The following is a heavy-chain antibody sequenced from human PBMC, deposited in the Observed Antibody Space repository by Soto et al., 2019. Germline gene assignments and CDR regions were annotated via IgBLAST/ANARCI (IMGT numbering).Heavy chain of an antibody. J-gene: IGHJ4*02. D-gene: IGHD4-17*01. CDR2: INWNSVSM. V-gene: IGHV3-9*01. CDR3: ARSGFYGDYRNNHFDL. CDR1: GFNFEDWA. Sequence: EVELVESGGGFVQPGRSLRLSCAASGFNFEDWAMHWVRQVPGQGPEWVSGINWNSVSMGYANFAQGRFIISRDNDRNSLYLQLNSLRTEDTAFYYCARSGFYGDYRNNHFDLWGQGTLVTVSS.